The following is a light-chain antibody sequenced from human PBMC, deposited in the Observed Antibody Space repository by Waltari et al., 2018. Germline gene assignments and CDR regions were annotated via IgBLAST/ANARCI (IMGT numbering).Light chain of an antibody. CDR1: NSNIGNYA. J-gene: IGLJ2*01. Sequence: QSVLTQPPSASGTPGQRVTMSCSGSNSNIGNYAVQWYQQLPGTAPKLLICSNNRRPSGVPDRFSGSKSGTSASLVISGLQSDDEADYHCATWDDSLNGVVFGGGTRLTVL. V-gene: IGLV1-44*01. CDR3: ATWDDSLNGVV. CDR2: SNN.